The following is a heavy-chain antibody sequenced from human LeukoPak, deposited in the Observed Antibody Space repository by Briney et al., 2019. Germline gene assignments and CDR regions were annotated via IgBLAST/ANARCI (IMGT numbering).Heavy chain of an antibody. Sequence: PSETLSLTCTVSGGSISSGSYYWSWIRQPAGKGLEWIGRIYTSGSTNYNPSLKSRVTISVDTSKNQFSLKLSSVTAADTAVYYCARGGITIGVTTLYMDVWGKGTTVTVSS. J-gene: IGHJ6*03. CDR2: IYTSGST. CDR3: ARGGITIGVTTLYMDV. D-gene: IGHD3-3*01. V-gene: IGHV4-61*02. CDR1: GGSISSGSYY.